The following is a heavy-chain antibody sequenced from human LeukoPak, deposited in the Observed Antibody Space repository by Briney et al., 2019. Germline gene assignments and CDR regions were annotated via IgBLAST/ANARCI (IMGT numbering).Heavy chain of an antibody. V-gene: IGHV3-64*01. CDR1: GFTFSSYA. D-gene: IGHD2-8*01. CDR3: ARVVPDTFWGDAFDI. Sequence: GGSLRLSCAASGFTFSSYAMHWVRQAPGKGLEYVSAISSNGGSTYYANSVKGRFTISRDNSKNTLYLQMGSLRAEDMAVYYCARVVPDTFWGDAFDIWGQGTMVTVSS. J-gene: IGHJ3*02. CDR2: ISSNGGST.